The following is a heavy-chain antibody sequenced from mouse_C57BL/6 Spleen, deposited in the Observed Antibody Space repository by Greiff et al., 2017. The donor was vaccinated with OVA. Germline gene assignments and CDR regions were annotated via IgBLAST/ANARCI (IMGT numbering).Heavy chain of an antibody. CDR1: GFTFSDYG. J-gene: IGHJ2*01. D-gene: IGHD1-1*01. CDR3: ARPETTEYFDY. Sequence: EVQLVESGGGLVKPGGSLKLSCAASGFTFSDYGMHWVRQAPEKGLEWVAYISSGSSTIYYADTVKGRFTISRDNAKNTLFLQMTSLRSEDTAMYYCARPETTEYFDYWGQGTTLTVSS. V-gene: IGHV5-17*01. CDR2: ISSGSSTI.